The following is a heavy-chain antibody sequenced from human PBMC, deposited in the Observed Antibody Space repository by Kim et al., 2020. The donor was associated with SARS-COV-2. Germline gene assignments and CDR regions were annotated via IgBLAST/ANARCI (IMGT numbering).Heavy chain of an antibody. CDR3: FAAGSYYGSYYYGMDV. V-gene: IGHV3-21*01. D-gene: IGHD1-26*01. CDR1: GFTFSSYS. CDR2: ISSSSSYI. J-gene: IGHJ6*02. Sequence: GGSLRLSCAASGFTFSSYSMNWVRQAPGKGLEWVSSISSSSSYIYYADSVKGRFTISRDNAKNSLYLQMNSLRAEDTAVYYCFAAGSYYGSYYYGMDVWGQGTTVTVSS.